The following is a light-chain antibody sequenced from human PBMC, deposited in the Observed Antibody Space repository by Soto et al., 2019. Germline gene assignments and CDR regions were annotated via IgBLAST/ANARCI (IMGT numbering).Light chain of an antibody. CDR2: AAS. V-gene: IGKV3-20*01. J-gene: IGKJ2*01. Sequence: EIVLTQSPGTLSLSPGERATLSCRASRSLSSSYVVWYQQKPGQAPRLLIYAASSGATGIPDRFSGSGSATEYTLTISRLEPEDFAVYYGQQQGTFGQGTKLEIK. CDR3: QQQGT. CDR1: RSLSSSY.